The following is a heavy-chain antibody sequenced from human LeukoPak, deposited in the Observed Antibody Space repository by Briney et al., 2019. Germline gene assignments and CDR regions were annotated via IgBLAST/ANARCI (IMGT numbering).Heavy chain of an antibody. CDR1: GLTFSSYW. CDR2: INSDGSST. D-gene: IGHD2-2*01. J-gene: IGHJ6*02. V-gene: IGHV3-74*01. Sequence: GGSLRLSCAASGLTFSSYWMHWVRHAPGKGLVWVSHINSDGSSTSYADSVKGRFTISRDNAKNTLYLQMNSLRAEDTAVYYCAGARGYCSSTSCYYYYGMDVWGQGTTVTVSS. CDR3: AGARGYCSSTSCYYYYGMDV.